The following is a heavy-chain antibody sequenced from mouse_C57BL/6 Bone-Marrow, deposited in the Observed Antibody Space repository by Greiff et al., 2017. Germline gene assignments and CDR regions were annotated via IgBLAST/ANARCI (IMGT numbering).Heavy chain of an antibody. J-gene: IGHJ2*01. CDR1: GYTFTSYW. D-gene: IGHD1-1*01. V-gene: IGHV1-59*01. CDR3: ASKVTYYGWVDFDY. Sequence: QVQLQQPGAELVRPGTSVKLSCKASGYTFTSYWMHWVKQRPGQGLEWIGVIDPSDSYTNYNQKFKGKATLTVDTSSSTAYMQLSSLTSEDSAVYYWASKVTYYGWVDFDYWGQGTTLTVSS. CDR2: IDPSDSYT.